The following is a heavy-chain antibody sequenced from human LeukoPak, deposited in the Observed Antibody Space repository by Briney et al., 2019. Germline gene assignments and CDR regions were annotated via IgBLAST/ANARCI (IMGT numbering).Heavy chain of an antibody. CDR2: IYYSGST. J-gene: IGHJ4*02. Sequence: KPSETLSFTCTVSGGSISSYYWSWIRQPPGKGLEWIGYIYYSGSTNYNPSLKSRVTISVDTSKNQFSLKLSSVTAADTAVYYCARHERESSGWKYFDYWGQGTLVTVSS. CDR3: ARHERESSGWKYFDY. CDR1: GGSISSYY. V-gene: IGHV4-59*08. D-gene: IGHD6-19*01.